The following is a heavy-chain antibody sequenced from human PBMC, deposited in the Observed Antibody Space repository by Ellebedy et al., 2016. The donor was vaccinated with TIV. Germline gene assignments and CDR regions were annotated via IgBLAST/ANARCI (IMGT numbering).Heavy chain of an antibody. Sequence: GGSLRLXXAASGFSFTNAWKSWVRQAPGKGLEWVGRIKSKTDGGATDYAAPVKGRFTISRDDSENTLYLQMNSLKNEDTAVYYCTTMYYDFWSGYYTAEYWGQGTLVTVSS. CDR3: TTMYYDFWSGYYTAEY. CDR2: IKSKTDGGAT. D-gene: IGHD3-3*01. V-gene: IGHV3-15*01. CDR1: GFSFTNAW. J-gene: IGHJ4*02.